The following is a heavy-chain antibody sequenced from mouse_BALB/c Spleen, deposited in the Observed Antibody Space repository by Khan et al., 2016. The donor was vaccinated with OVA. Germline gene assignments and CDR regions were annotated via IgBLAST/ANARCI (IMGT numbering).Heavy chain of an antibody. Sequence: EVQLQESGPDLVKPSQSLSLTCTVTGYSITSGYSWHWIRQFPGNKLEWMGYIYYSGTINYNPPLKSRISITRDTSKNQFFLQLNSVTTEDTATXYCSRDGYYMDYWGQGTSVTVSS. J-gene: IGHJ4*01. V-gene: IGHV3-1*02. D-gene: IGHD2-3*01. CDR3: SRDGYYMDY. CDR2: IYYSGTI. CDR1: GYSITSGYS.